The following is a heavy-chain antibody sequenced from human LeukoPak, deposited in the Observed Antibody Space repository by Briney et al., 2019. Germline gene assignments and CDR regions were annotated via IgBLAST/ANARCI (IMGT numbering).Heavy chain of an antibody. V-gene: IGHV4-4*07. Sequence: PSETLSLTCTVSGVSISSYYWSWIRQPAGKGLEWIGRIYISESTNYNPSLKSRVTMSVDTSKNQLSLKLSSVTAADTAVYYCARYTAMGLDCWGQGTLVTVSS. CDR2: IYISEST. D-gene: IGHD5-18*01. J-gene: IGHJ4*02. CDR1: GVSISSYY. CDR3: ARYTAMGLDC.